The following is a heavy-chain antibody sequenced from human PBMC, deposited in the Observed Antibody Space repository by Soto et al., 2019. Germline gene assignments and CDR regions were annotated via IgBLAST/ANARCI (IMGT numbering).Heavy chain of an antibody. CDR1: GFTFDDYG. CDR3: AKSRLRYFDNNFDY. J-gene: IGHJ4*02. D-gene: IGHD3-9*01. Sequence: AGGSLRLSCAASGFTFDDYGMSWVRQAPGKGLEWVSGINWNGGSTGYADSVKGRFTISRDNAKNSLYLQMNSLRAEDTALYYCAKSRLRYFDNNFDYWGQGTLVTVSS. CDR2: INWNGGST. V-gene: IGHV3-20*04.